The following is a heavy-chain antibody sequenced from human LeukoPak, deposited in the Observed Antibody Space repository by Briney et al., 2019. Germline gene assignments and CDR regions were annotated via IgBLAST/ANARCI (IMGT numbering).Heavy chain of an antibody. J-gene: IGHJ4*02. CDR3: ARGGYSGFSFDY. CDR2: INPNSGDT. CDR1: GYTFTGYY. V-gene: IGHV1-2*02. D-gene: IGHD5-12*01. Sequence: GASVKVSCKASGYTFTGYYMHWVRQTTGQGLEWMGGINPNSGDTNYLQKFQGRVTMTRDTSIATVFMNLSRLGFDDTALYYCARGGYSGFSFDYWGQGTLVTVSS.